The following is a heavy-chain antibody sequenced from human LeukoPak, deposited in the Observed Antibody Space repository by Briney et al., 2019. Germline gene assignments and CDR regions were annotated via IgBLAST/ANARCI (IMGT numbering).Heavy chain of an antibody. V-gene: IGHV3-30-3*01. CDR1: GFTFSSYA. D-gene: IGHD6-13*01. Sequence: PGRSLRLSCAASGFTFSSYAMHSVRQAPGKGLAWVAVISYDGSNKYYADSVKGRFTISRDNSKNTLYLQMNSLRAEDTAVYYCARDLGRTAAAGTLDNYWGQGTLVTVSS. CDR3: ARDLGRTAAAGTLDNY. J-gene: IGHJ4*02. CDR2: ISYDGSNK.